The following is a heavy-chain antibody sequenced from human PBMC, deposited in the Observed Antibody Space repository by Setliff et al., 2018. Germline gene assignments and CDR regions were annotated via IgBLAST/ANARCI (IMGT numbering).Heavy chain of an antibody. J-gene: IGHJ4*02. D-gene: IGHD3-22*01. CDR3: ARESRYYYDNLGTLDY. CDR2: IYSSGST. Sequence: SETLSLTCTVSGGSISSGDYYWSWIRQPPGKGLEWIGYIYSSGSTYYTPSLKSRVSISVDTSKNQFSLKLSSVTAADTAVYYCARESRYYYDNLGTLDYWGQGTLFTVSS. CDR1: GGSISSGDYY. V-gene: IGHV4-30-4*08.